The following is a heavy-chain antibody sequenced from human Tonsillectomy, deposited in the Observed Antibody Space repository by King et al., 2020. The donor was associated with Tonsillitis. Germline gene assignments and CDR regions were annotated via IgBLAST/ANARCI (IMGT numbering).Heavy chain of an antibody. CDR1: GYRFDNYW. D-gene: IGHD3-3*01. CDR3: VAGRRGVLTPDY. Sequence: EAQLVQSGAEVKKPGESVKISCKTSGYRFDNYWIGWVRQMPGKGLEFMGIIYAGDSDTTYSPSFQGQVSISADKSISTAYLHWSRLKTSDIAIYYCVAGRRGVLTPDYWGQGTLVTVSS. J-gene: IGHJ4*02. V-gene: IGHV5-51*03. CDR2: IYAGDSDT.